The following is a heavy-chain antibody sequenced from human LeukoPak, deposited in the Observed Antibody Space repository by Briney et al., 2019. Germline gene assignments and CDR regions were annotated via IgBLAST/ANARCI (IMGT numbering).Heavy chain of an antibody. CDR1: GFTFSSYW. J-gene: IGHJ4*02. CDR2: INTDGSST. D-gene: IGHD3-3*01. V-gene: IGHV3-74*01. Sequence: GGSLRLSCAASGFTFSSYWMHWVRQAPGKGLVWVSRINTDGSSTRYADSVKGRFTISRDNAKNTLYLQMNSLRAEDTAVYYCARGDYDFWSGPTHYDYWGQGILVTVSS. CDR3: ARGDYDFWSGPTHYDY.